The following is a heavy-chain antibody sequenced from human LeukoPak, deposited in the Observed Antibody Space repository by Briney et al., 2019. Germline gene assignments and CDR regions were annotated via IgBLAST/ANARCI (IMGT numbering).Heavy chain of an antibody. CDR2: ISSSSRYI. CDR1: GFTFSSYN. CDR3: ARDLSVGSKPDLGFDY. J-gene: IGHJ4*02. V-gene: IGHV3-21*01. Sequence: GGSLRLSCVASGFTFSSYNMDWVRQAPGKGLEWVSSISSSSRYIYYTDSVKGRFTISRDNAKNSLYLQMNSLRAEDTAVYYCARDLSVGSKPDLGFDYWGQGTLVTVSS. D-gene: IGHD1-26*01.